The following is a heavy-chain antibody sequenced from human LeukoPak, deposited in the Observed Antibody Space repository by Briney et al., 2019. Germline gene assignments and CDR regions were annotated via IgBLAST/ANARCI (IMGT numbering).Heavy chain of an antibody. J-gene: IGHJ4*02. V-gene: IGHV3-23*01. CDR2: ISGSGDST. Sequence: PGGSLRLSCAASGFTFNTYAMSWVRQAPGKWLEWVSAISGSGDSTYYADSVKGRFTISRDNSKNTLYLQMNSLRAEDTAVYYCAKRYFGNYYFDSWGQGTLVTVSS. D-gene: IGHD3-9*01. CDR3: AKRYFGNYYFDS. CDR1: GFTFNTYA.